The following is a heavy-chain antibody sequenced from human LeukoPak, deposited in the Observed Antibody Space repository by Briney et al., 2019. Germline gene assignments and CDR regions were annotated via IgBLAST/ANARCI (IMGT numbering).Heavy chain of an antibody. CDR3: ARITEKQYLPFDS. D-gene: IGHD6-19*01. J-gene: IGHJ4*02. CDR1: VESASRDSAA. V-gene: IGHV6-1*01. CDR2: TYYRSRWYN. Sequence: SQTLSLTCAMSVESASRDSAAWGWIRQSPSRGLEWLGRTYYRSRWYNEYTLSVKSRITINPDTSKNQFSLQLNSVTPEDTAVYYCARITEKQYLPFDSWGQGTLVTVSS.